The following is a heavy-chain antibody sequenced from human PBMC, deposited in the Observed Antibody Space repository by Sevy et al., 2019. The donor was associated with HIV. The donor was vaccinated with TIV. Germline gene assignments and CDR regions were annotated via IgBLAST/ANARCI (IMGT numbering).Heavy chain of an antibody. CDR2: ISYDGSNK. CDR1: GFTFSSYG. J-gene: IGHJ4*02. D-gene: IGHD3-22*01. CDR3: AKAYHNAQTHVYDSSGYCLDY. Sequence: GGSLRLSCAASGFTFSSYGMHWVRQAPGKGLELVAVISYDGSNKYYADSVKGRFTISRDNSKNTLYLQMNSLRAEDTAVYYCAKAYHNAQTHVYDSSGYCLDYWGQGTLVTVSS. V-gene: IGHV3-30*18.